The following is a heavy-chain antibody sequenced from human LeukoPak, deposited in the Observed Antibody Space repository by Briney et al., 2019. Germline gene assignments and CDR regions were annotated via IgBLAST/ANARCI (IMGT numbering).Heavy chain of an antibody. CDR3: AKKVGLRLGELPN. CDR1: GFTFSSYG. J-gene: IGHJ4*02. CDR2: ISGSGGST. Sequence: SGGTLRLSCAASGFTFSSYGMSWVRQAPGKGLEWVSAISGSGGSTYYADSVKGRFTISRDNSKNTLYLQMNSLRAEDTAVYYCAKKVGLRLGELPNWGQGTLVTVSS. V-gene: IGHV3-23*01. D-gene: IGHD3-16*01.